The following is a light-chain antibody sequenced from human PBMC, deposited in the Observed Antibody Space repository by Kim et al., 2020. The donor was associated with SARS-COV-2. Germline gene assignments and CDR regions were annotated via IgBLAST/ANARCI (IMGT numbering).Light chain of an antibody. J-gene: IGLJ3*02. CDR2: DVN. CDR1: SSDVGGYNY. CDR3: SSYTSSSTFV. V-gene: IGLV2-14*03. Sequence: QSALTQPASVSGSPGQSITISCTGTSSDVGGYNYVSWYQQHPGKAPKLMIYDVNKRPSGVSNRFSGSKSDNTASLTISGLQAEDEGDYYCSSYTSSSTFVFGGGTQLTVL.